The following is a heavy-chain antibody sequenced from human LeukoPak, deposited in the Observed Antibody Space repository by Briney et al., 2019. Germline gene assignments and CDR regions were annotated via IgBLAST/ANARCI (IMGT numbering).Heavy chain of an antibody. V-gene: IGHV3-66*02. CDR1: GLRVSSNY. D-gene: IGHD3-10*01. CDR2: IYSDGTT. CDR3: GRGMGGSMLYYFDY. Sequence: PAGSLRLSCAASGLRVSSNYMSWVRQAPGKGLEWVSVIYSDGTTYYADSVKGRLTISRDNAKNTLYLQMNSLRAEDTAMYYCGRGMGGSMLYYFDYWGQGTLVTVSS. J-gene: IGHJ4*02.